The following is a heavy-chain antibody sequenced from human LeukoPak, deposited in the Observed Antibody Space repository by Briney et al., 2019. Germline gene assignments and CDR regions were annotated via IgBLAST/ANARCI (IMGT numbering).Heavy chain of an antibody. CDR3: ARAGYYYDSSAQDY. CDR2: INHSGST. CDR1: GGSFSGYY. D-gene: IGHD3-22*01. J-gene: IGHJ4*02. V-gene: IGHV4-34*01. Sequence: IPSETLSLTCAVYGGSFSGYYWSWIRQPPGKGLEWIGEINHSGSTNYNPSLKSRVTISVDTSKNQFSLKLSSVTAADTAVYYCARAGYYYDSSAQDYWGQGTLVTVSS.